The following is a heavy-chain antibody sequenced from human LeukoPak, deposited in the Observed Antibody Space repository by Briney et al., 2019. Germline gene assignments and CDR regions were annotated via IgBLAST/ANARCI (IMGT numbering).Heavy chain of an antibody. CDR1: GFTFSSYE. CDR2: ISSSGSTI. Sequence: GGSLRLSCVASGFTFSSYEMNWVRQAPGKGLEWVSYISSSGSTIYYPDSVKGRFTISRDNAKNSLYLQMNSLRAEDTAVYYCARAGRAAGGSGYWGQGTLVTVSS. D-gene: IGHD6-13*01. V-gene: IGHV3-48*03. CDR3: ARAGRAAGGSGY. J-gene: IGHJ4*02.